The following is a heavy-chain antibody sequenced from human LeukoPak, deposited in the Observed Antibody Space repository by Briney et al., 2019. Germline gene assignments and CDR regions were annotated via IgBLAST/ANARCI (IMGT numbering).Heavy chain of an antibody. J-gene: IGHJ4*02. CDR2: INPSGGST. D-gene: IGHD1-26*01. V-gene: IGHV1-46*01. CDR3: ARESSVVGATDY. Sequence: ASVKVSCKASGYTFTSYYMHWVRQAPGQGGERMGMINPSGGSTSYAQKFQGRVTITRDTSTSTVYMELSSLRSEDTAVYYCARESSVVGATDYWGQGTLVTVSS. CDR1: GYTFTSYY.